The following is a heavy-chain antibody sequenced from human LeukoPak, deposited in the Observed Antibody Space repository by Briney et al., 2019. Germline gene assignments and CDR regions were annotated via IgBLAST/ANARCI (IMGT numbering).Heavy chain of an antibody. D-gene: IGHD4-11*01. Sequence: PSETLSLTCAVYGGSFSGYYWSWIRQPPGKGLEWIGEINHRGSTNYNPSLKSRVTISVDTSKNQLFLKLSSVTAAAPAVYYCARGRSDSNYAGRKGRSGPTYYSIDVWGKGTTVTVSS. J-gene: IGHJ6*03. CDR3: ARGRSDSNYAGRKGRSGPTYYSIDV. V-gene: IGHV4-34*01. CDR1: GGSFSGYY. CDR2: INHRGST.